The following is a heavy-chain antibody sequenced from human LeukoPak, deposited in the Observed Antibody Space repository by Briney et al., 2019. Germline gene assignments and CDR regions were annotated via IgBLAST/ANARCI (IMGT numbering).Heavy chain of an antibody. J-gene: IGHJ4*02. CDR2: INPNSGGT. Sequence: ASVKVSCKTSGYTFTNYGISWVRQAPGQGLEWMGWINPNSGGTNYAQKFQGRVTMTRDTSISTAYMELSRLRSDDTAVYYCARSKDAPDYWGQGTLVTVSS. D-gene: IGHD2-15*01. CDR1: GYTFTNYG. CDR3: ARSKDAPDY. V-gene: IGHV1-2*02.